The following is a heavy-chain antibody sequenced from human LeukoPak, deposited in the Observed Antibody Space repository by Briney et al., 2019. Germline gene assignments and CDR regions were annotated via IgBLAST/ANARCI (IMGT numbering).Heavy chain of an antibody. V-gene: IGHV3-66*04. J-gene: IGHJ4*02. D-gene: IGHD3-10*01. CDR1: GFTVSGNY. Sequence: GGSLRLSCAASGFTVSGNYMSWVRQAPGKGLEWVSVIYSGGTTHYTDSVKGRFTISRADAKNTLYLQMTSLRAEDTAVYYCARLTVLSFGVDCWGQGTLVTVSS. CDR2: IYSGGTT. CDR3: ARLTVLSFGVDC.